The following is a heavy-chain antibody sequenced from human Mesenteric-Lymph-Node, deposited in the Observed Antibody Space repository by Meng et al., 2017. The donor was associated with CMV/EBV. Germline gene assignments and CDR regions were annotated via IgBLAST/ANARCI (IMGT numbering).Heavy chain of an antibody. CDR1: GDTFGDYT. V-gene: IGHV1-69*01. J-gene: IGHJ4*02. D-gene: IGHD7-27*01. CDR2: IIPIFGTA. Sequence: CKVSGDTFGDYTIIWVRQAPGQGLQWMGGIIPIFGTANYAQTFQNRITITADESTKTSYMELSSLKSDDTAVYYCARIQNWGSLGDYWGRGTLVTVSS. CDR3: ARIQNWGSLGDY.